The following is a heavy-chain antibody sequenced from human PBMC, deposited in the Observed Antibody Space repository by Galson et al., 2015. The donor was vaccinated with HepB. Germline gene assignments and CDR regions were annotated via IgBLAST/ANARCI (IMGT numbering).Heavy chain of an antibody. Sequence: SVKVPCKASGYTFTSYDIDWVRQATGQGLEWMGWMNPNSGNTGYAQKFQGRVTMTRDTSISTAYMELSSLRSEDTAVYYCARSRDAYGDYHPNWFDPWGQGTLVTVSS. CDR2: MNPNSGNT. D-gene: IGHD4-17*01. CDR3: ARSRDAYGDYHPNWFDP. CDR1: GYTFTSYD. V-gene: IGHV1-8*01. J-gene: IGHJ5*02.